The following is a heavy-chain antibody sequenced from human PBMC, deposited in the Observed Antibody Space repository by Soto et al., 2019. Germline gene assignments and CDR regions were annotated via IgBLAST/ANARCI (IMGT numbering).Heavy chain of an antibody. D-gene: IGHD4-17*01. J-gene: IGHJ6*02. CDR3: ARDLDYGDYYYYGMDV. Sequence: GGSLRLSCAASGFTFSSYSMNWVRQAPGKGLEWVSSISSSSSYIYYADSVKGRFTISRDNAKNSLYLQMNSLRAEDTAVYYCARDLDYGDYYYYGMDVWGQGTTVTVYS. CDR1: GFTFSSYS. V-gene: IGHV3-21*01. CDR2: ISSSSSYI.